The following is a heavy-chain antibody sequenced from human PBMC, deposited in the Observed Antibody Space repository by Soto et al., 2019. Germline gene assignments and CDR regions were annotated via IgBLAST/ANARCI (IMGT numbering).Heavy chain of an antibody. V-gene: IGHV3-73*01. Sequence: EVQLVESGGGLVQPGGSLKLSCAASGFTFSGSALHWGRQASGKGLEWVGRIRSKGNNYATAYGASLKGRFTISRDDSKNTAYLQMNSLNPEDTAVYYCSRQASDFWSGKPQYYMDVWGKGTTVTVSS. CDR3: SRQASDFWSGKPQYYMDV. CDR1: GFTFSGSA. D-gene: IGHD3-3*01. CDR2: IRSKGNNYAT. J-gene: IGHJ6*03.